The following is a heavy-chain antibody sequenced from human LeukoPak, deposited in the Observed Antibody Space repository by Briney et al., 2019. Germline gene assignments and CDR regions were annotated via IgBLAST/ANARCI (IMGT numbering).Heavy chain of an antibody. V-gene: IGHV1-2*02. Sequence: ASVKVSCKASGYTFTGYYMHWVRQAPGQGLEWMGWINPNTGGTNYAQKFQGRVTMTRDTSISTAYMELSRLRSDDTAVYYCARDTDHYDSGHFDYWGQGTLVTVSS. CDR3: ARDTDHYDSGHFDY. CDR2: INPNTGGT. J-gene: IGHJ4*02. CDR1: GYTFTGYY. D-gene: IGHD3-22*01.